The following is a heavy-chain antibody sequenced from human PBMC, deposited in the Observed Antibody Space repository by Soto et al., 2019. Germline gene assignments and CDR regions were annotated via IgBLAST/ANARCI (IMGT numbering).Heavy chain of an antibody. CDR2: ISSSSSTI. CDR3: ARHPERIAQTGWSDP. D-gene: IGHD6-13*01. V-gene: IGHV3-48*01. Sequence: EVQLVESGGGLVQPGGSLRLSCAASGFTFSSYSMNWVRQAPGKGLEWVSYISSSSSTIYYADSVKGRFTISRDNAKNSLYLQINSLRAEDTAVYYCARHPERIAQTGWSDPWGQGTLVTVSS. J-gene: IGHJ5*02. CDR1: GFTFSSYS.